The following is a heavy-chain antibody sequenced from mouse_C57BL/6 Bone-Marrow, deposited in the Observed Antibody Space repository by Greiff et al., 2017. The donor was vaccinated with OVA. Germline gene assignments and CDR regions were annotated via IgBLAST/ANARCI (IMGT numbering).Heavy chain of an antibody. CDR3: ARSGGSGFSDD. CDR1: GYTFTSYG. Sequence: QVQLQQSGAELARPGASVKLSCKASGYTFTSYGISWVKQRTGPGLEWIGEISPRSGNTYYNEKFKGKATLAADNSSSTSYREIRRLTSEDSAVYFGARSGGSGFSDDGGQGTTLTVSS. V-gene: IGHV1-81*01. D-gene: IGHD1-1*02. J-gene: IGHJ2*01. CDR2: ISPRSGNT.